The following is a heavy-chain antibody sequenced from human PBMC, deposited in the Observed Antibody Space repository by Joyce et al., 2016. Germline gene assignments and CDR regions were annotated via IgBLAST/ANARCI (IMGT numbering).Heavy chain of an antibody. CDR2: IYRGGGT. Sequence: EVYLVESGGGLIQPGGSLRLSCAASGFTVSNNYVTWVRQAPGKGLEWVSAIYRGGGTFYTDSVKGRFTVSRDNSKNTLYLQMNSLRAEDTAVYYCAGNLSPEYCDTVSCAPGYWGQGTLVTVSS. CDR3: AGNLSPEYCDTVSCAPGY. D-gene: IGHD2/OR15-2a*01. CDR1: GFTVSNNY. J-gene: IGHJ4*02. V-gene: IGHV3-53*01.